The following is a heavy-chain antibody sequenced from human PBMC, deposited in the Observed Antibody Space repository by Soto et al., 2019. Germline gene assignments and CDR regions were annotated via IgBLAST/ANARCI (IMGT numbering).Heavy chain of an antibody. V-gene: IGHV1-3*01. Sequence: GASVKVSCKVSGYTLTELSMHWVRQAPGKGLEWMGWMNPNSGNTGYSQKFQGRVTITRDTSASTAYMELSSLRSEDTAVYYCARVIGGLYYFDYWGQGTLVTVSS. CDR2: MNPNSGNT. CDR3: ARVIGGLYYFDY. J-gene: IGHJ4*02. CDR1: GYTLTELS. D-gene: IGHD3-16*01.